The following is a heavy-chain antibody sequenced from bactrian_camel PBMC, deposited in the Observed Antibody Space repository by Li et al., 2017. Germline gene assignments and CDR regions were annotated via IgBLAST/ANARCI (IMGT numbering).Heavy chain of an antibody. CDR3: AADNVNVQLARHYSY. CDR1: GHSRGSNC. Sequence: DVQLVESGGGSVQAGGSLRLSCKVSGHSRGSNCVGWYRLPPGRAPAERGGIAAIRRDGGETWYAASVKGRFTISRDSAKNTVYLQLNNVKPEDTAMYFCAADNVNVQLARHYSYWGQGTQVTVS. V-gene: IGHV3S32*01. J-gene: IGHJ4*01. D-gene: IGHD7*01. CDR2: IRRDGGET.